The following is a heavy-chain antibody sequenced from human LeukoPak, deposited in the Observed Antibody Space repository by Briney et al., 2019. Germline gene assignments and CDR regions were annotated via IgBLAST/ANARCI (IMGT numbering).Heavy chain of an antibody. J-gene: IGHJ4*02. V-gene: IGHV1-2*02. D-gene: IGHD4-17*01. Sequence: ASVKDSCKASGYTFTGYYMQWVRQAPGQGLEWMGWINPNSGGTNYAQKFQGRVTMTRDTSISTAYMELSRLRSDDTAVYYCAIDAARETTVTTRDYWGQGTLVTVSS. CDR2: INPNSGGT. CDR1: GYTFTGYY. CDR3: AIDAARETTVTTRDY.